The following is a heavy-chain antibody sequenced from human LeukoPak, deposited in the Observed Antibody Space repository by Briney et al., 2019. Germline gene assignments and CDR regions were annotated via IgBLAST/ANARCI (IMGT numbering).Heavy chain of an antibody. CDR3: ARDMVGAFDI. J-gene: IGHJ3*02. CDR2: INHSGST. V-gene: IGHV4-34*01. CDR1: GGSFSGYY. Sequence: PSETLSLTCAVYGGSFSGYYWSWIRQPPGKGLEWIGEINHSGSTNYNPSLKSRVTISVDTSKNQFSLKLSSVTAADTAVYYCARDMVGAFDIWGQGTMVTVSS. D-gene: IGHD3-10*01.